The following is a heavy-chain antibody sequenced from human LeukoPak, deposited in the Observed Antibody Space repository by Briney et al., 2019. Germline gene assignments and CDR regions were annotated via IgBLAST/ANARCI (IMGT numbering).Heavy chain of an antibody. CDR3: ARDPNPSYGDYVFDF. D-gene: IGHD4-17*01. CDR1: GGSISGSNYY. V-gene: IGHV4-39*07. J-gene: IGHJ4*02. Sequence: SETLSLTCTVSGGSISGSNYYWGWMRQPPGKGLEWIGSIFYSGNTYYNASLKSRVTISVDPSRNQFSLRLNSVTAADTAVYYCARDPNPSYGDYVFDFWGQGTLVTVSS. CDR2: IFYSGNT.